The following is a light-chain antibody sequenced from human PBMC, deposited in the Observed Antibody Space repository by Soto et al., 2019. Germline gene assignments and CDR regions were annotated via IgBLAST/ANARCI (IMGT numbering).Light chain of an antibody. CDR2: DAY. CDR3: QQASSFPFT. CDR1: QSFRGL. J-gene: IGKJ4*01. V-gene: IGKV3-11*01. Sequence: EVVLTQSPVTLSLSPGERATLSCRASQSFRGLLAWYQQKPGQAPRLLIYDAYNRATGIPPRFSGSGSGTDFTLTISSLQPEDFATYYCQQASSFPFTFGGGTEVQIK.